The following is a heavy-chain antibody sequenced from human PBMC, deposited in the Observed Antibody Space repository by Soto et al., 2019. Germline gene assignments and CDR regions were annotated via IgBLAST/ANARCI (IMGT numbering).Heavy chain of an antibody. D-gene: IGHD2-15*01. CDR3: ARDGAYSPYGMDV. CDR1: GFTFSSYS. CDR2: ISSSSSYI. J-gene: IGHJ6*04. Sequence: PRGSLRLSCAASGFTFSSYSMNWVRQAPGKGLEWVSSISSSSSYIYYADSVKGRFTISRDNAKNSLYLQMNSLRAEDTAVYYCARDGAYSPYGMDVWGKGTTVTVSS. V-gene: IGHV3-21*01.